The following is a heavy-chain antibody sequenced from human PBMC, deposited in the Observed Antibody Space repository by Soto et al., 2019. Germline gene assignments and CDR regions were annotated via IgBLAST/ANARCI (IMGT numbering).Heavy chain of an antibody. J-gene: IGHJ4*02. D-gene: IGHD3-3*01. V-gene: IGHV1-3*01. CDR3: TRGLTIFGVVIGY. Sequence: ASVKVSCKTSGYTFTNYVVDWVRQAPGQGLEWMGWINSGNGNTKYSEKFQGRVTITRDTSASTAYMELNSLTSEDTAVYYCTRGLTIFGVVIGYWGQGTLVTVSS. CDR2: INSGNGNT. CDR1: GYTFTNYV.